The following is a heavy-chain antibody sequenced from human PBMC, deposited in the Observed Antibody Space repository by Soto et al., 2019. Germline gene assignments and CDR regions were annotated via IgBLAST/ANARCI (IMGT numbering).Heavy chain of an antibody. CDR2: MSPGGNSQ. Sequence: PVGSLRLSCAAPGFNFNIHALHWIRQAPGEGLEWVAVMSPGGNSQYYADSVKGRFTISRDTSKSTLYLQMTSLRPEDTAVYYCASGAAFYYDTSRYWGQGTLVTVSS. V-gene: IGHV3-30-3*01. CDR3: ASGAAFYYDTSRY. D-gene: IGHD3-22*01. J-gene: IGHJ4*02. CDR1: GFNFNIHA.